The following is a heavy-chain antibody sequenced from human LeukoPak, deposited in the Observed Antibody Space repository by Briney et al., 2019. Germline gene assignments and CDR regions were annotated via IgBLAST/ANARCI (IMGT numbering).Heavy chain of an antibody. J-gene: IGHJ4*02. Sequence: ASVKVSCKASGYTFISYGISWVRQAPGQGLEWMGWISPYNGNTNDAQKLQGRVTMTTDTSTSTAYMELRSLRSDDTAVYYCASPTSRDFWSGYYTEWGQGTLVTVSS. V-gene: IGHV1-18*01. CDR3: ASPTSRDFWSGYYTE. CDR1: GYTFISYG. D-gene: IGHD3-3*01. CDR2: ISPYNGNT.